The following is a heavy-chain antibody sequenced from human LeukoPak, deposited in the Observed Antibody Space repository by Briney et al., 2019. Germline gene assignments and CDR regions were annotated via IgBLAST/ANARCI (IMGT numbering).Heavy chain of an antibody. J-gene: IGHJ4*02. Sequence: GGSLRLSCAASGFTFSSYGMHWVRQAPGKGLEWVAFIRYDGSNKYYADSVKGRFTISRDNSKNTLYLQMNSLRAEDTAVYYRAKDREGATMGPDYWGQGTLVTVSS. CDR2: IRYDGSNK. CDR1: GFTFSSYG. D-gene: IGHD1-26*01. CDR3: AKDREGATMGPDY. V-gene: IGHV3-30*02.